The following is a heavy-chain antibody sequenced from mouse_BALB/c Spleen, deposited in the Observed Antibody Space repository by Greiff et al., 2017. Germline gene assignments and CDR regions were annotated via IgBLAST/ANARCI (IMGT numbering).Heavy chain of an antibody. CDR3: ARDQGYDYDGSWFAY. J-gene: IGHJ3*01. CDR2: ISNLAYSI. CDR1: GFTFSDYG. Sequence: EVQVVESGGGLVQPGGSRKLSCAASGFTFSDYGMAWVRQAPGKGPEWVAFISNLAYSIYYADTVTGRFTISRENAKNTLYLEMSSLRSEDTAMYYCARDQGYDYDGSWFAYWGQGTLVTVSA. V-gene: IGHV5-15*02. D-gene: IGHD2-4*01.